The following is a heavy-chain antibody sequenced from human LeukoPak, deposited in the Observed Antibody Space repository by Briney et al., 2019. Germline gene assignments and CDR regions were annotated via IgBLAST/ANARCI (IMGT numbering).Heavy chain of an antibody. Sequence: SETLSLTCAVSGGSVSSGTYSWSWIRLPPGKGLEWIGYIYQSGSTYYNPSLKGRVTISVDTSKNQFSLRLSSVTAADTAVYYCARQVTFGYAYAYYFDYWGQGTLVTVSS. V-gene: IGHV4-30-2*03. CDR3: ARQVTFGYAYAYYFDY. J-gene: IGHJ4*02. CDR1: GGSVSSGTYS. D-gene: IGHD3-16*01. CDR2: IYQSGST.